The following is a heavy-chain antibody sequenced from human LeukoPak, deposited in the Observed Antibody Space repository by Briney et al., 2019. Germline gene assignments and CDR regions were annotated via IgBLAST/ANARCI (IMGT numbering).Heavy chain of an antibody. CDR1: GGTFSSYA. CDR3: ARDGIVDTAMVIFDY. V-gene: IGHV1-69*13. J-gene: IGHJ4*02. D-gene: IGHD5-18*01. CDR2: IIPIFGTA. Sequence: VASVKVSCKASGGTFSSYAISWVRQAPGQGLECMAGIIPIFGTANYAQKFQGRITITADESTSTAYMELSSLRSEDTAVYYCARDGIVDTAMVIFDYWGQGTLVTVSS.